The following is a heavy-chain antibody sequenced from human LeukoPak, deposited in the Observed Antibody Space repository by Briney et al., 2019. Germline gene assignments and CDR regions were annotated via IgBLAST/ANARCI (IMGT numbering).Heavy chain of an antibody. V-gene: IGHV3-30*18. CDR1: GFTFNNYG. CDR3: AKGPLRGTAAAIDY. D-gene: IGHD2-2*01. J-gene: IGHJ4*02. CDR2: ISYDGRNK. Sequence: GSLRLSCAASGFTFNNYGMHWVRQAPGKGLEWVAVISYDGRNKHYPDSVKGRFTISRDISTDTLWLQMDSLRTEDTAVYYCAKGPLRGTAAAIDYWGQGTLVTVSS.